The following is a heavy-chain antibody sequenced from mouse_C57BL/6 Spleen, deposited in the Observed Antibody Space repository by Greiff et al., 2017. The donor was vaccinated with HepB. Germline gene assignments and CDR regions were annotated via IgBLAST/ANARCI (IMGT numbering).Heavy chain of an antibody. Sequence: VQLQQSGAELVRPGTSVKMSCKASGYTFTNYWIGWAKQSPGHGLEWIGDIYPGGGYTNYNEKFKGKATLTADKSSSTAYMQFSSLTSEDSAIYYCARYGSRRAWFAYWGQGTLVTVSA. V-gene: IGHV1-63*01. D-gene: IGHD1-1*01. CDR1: GYTFTNYW. CDR2: IYPGGGYT. CDR3: ARYGSRRAWFAY. J-gene: IGHJ3*01.